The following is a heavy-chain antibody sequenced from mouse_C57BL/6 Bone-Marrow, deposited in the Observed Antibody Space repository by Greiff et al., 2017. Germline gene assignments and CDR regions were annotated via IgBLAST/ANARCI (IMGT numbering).Heavy chain of an antibody. J-gene: IGHJ2*01. CDR3: ARKNYYGSSSDY. CDR2: IYPGSGST. CDR1: GYTFTSYW. D-gene: IGHD1-1*01. V-gene: IGHV1-55*01. Sequence: QVQLQQSGAELVKPGASVKMSCKASGYTFTSYWITWAKQRPGQGLEWIGDIYPGSGSTNYNEKFKSKATLTVDTSSSTAYMQLSSLTSEDSAVYYCARKNYYGSSSDYWGQGTTLTVSS.